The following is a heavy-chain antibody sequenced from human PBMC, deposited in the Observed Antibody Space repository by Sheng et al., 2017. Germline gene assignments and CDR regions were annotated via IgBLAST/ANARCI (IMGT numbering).Heavy chain of an antibody. J-gene: IGHJ4*02. D-gene: IGHD5-18*01. Sequence: QVQLQESGPGLVKTSQTLSLTCAVSGGSISSGDYSWSWIRQPPGKGLEWIGYIYYSGNSYHNPSLKSRVTISLDTSKNQFSLKMTSVTAADTAVYYCARGIQRWSNYFDYWGQGSWSPSPQ. CDR3: ARGIQRWSNYFDY. CDR2: IYYSGNS. V-gene: IGHV4-30-4*07. CDR1: GGSISSGDYS.